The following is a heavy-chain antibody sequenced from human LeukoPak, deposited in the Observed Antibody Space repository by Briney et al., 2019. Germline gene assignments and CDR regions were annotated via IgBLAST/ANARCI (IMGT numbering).Heavy chain of an antibody. CDR3: ALGGNSPGPNHFDY. CDR1: GFTFSTCA. J-gene: IGHJ4*02. V-gene: IGHV3-23*01. D-gene: IGHD1-14*01. CDR2: ISGTTSGT. Sequence: GGSLRLSCAASGFTFSTCAMSWVRQAPGKGLEWVSGISGTTSGTYYADSVKGRFTVSRDNSKNRLFLQMNSLRAGDTAVYYCALGGNSPGPNHFDYWGQGTLVTVSS.